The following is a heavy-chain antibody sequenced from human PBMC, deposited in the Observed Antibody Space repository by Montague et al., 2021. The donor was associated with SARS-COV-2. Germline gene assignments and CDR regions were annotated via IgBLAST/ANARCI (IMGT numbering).Heavy chain of an antibody. J-gene: IGHJ4*02. CDR3: ARDIAVAGLFDY. Sequence: TLSLTCTVSGVSISSGTYYWSWIRQPAGKGLEWIGRVYTSGGTNYNPSLESRVTISVDTSKNQFSLKLSSVTAADTAVYYCARDIAVAGLFDYWGQGTLVTVSS. V-gene: IGHV4-61*02. CDR2: VYTSGGT. CDR1: GVSISSGTYY. D-gene: IGHD6-19*01.